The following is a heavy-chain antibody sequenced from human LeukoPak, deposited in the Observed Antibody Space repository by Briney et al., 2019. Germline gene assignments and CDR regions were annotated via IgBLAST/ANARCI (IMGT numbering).Heavy chain of an antibody. CDR3: ARVGAAGRYYGMDV. CDR1: GYSISSGYY. J-gene: IGHJ6*04. V-gene: IGHV4-38-2*01. D-gene: IGHD6-25*01. Sequence: SETLSLTCAVSGYSISSGYYWGWIRQPPGKGLEWIGSIYHSGSTYYNPSLKSRVTISVDTSKNQFSLKLTSVTAADTAVYYCARVGAAGRYYGMDVWGKGTTVTVFS. CDR2: IYHSGST.